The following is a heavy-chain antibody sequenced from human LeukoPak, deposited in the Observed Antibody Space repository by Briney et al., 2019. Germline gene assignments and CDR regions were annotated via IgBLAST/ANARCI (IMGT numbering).Heavy chain of an antibody. CDR3: AKPSGILLITNPQS. Sequence: GGSLRLSCAASGFTFSSYGMHWVRQAPGKGLEWVAVIWYDGSNKYYADSVKGRFTISRDNSKNTLYLQMNSLRAEDTAVYYCAKPSGILLITNPQSWGQGTLVTVSS. J-gene: IGHJ5*02. CDR2: IWYDGSNK. V-gene: IGHV3-33*06. D-gene: IGHD1-26*01. CDR1: GFTFSSYG.